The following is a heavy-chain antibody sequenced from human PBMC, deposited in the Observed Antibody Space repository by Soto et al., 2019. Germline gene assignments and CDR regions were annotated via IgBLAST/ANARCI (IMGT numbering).Heavy chain of an antibody. CDR1: GGSFNDYY. CDR3: ARSAVLYNWNEFDP. V-gene: IGHV4-34*01. J-gene: IGHJ5*02. Sequence: PSETLSLTCAVSGGSFNDYYWSWIRQPPGKGLEWIGEINHGGTTNYSPSLKSRVTISVDTSKNQFSLKLNSVTAADTAVYYCARSAVLYNWNEFDPWGQGILVTVTS. CDR2: INHGGTT. D-gene: IGHD1-20*01.